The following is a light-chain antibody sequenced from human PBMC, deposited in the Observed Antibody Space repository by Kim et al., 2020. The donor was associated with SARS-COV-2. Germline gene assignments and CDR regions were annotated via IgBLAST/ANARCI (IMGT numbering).Light chain of an antibody. Sequence: DIVMTQSPDSLAVSLGERATINCKSSRSVLYSSNNKNYLAWYQQKPRQPPKLLIYWASTRESGVPDRFSGSGSGTDFTLTISSLQAEDVAVYYCQQYYSIPYTFGQGTKLEI. J-gene: IGKJ2*01. V-gene: IGKV4-1*01. CDR2: WAS. CDR1: RSVLYSSNNKNY. CDR3: QQYYSIPYT.